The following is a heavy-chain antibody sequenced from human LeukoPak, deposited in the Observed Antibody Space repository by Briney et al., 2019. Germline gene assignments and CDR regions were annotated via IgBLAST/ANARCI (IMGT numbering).Heavy chain of an antibody. V-gene: IGHV4-59*01. J-gene: IGHJ3*02. D-gene: IGHD3-9*01. CDR2: IYYSGST. CDR3: ARVRYDILTGYYGDAFDI. CDR1: GGSISGYY. Sequence: SEILSLTCTVSGGSISGYYWSWIRQPPGKGLEWIGYIYYSGSTNYNPSLKSRVTISVDTSKNQFSLKLSSVTAADTAVYYCARVRYDILTGYYGDAFDIWGQGTMVTVSS.